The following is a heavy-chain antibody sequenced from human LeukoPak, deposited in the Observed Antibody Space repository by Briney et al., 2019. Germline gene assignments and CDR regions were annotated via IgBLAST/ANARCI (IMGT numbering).Heavy chain of an antibody. V-gene: IGHV1-69*05. CDR1: GGTFSSYA. D-gene: IGHD3-10*01. Sequence: GASVKVSCKASGGTFSSYAISWVRQAPGQGLEWMGRIIPIFGTANYALKFQGRVTITTDESTSTAYMELSSLRSEDTAVYYCVYGSGSYHYFDYWGQGTLVTVSS. J-gene: IGHJ4*02. CDR2: IIPIFGTA. CDR3: VYGSGSYHYFDY.